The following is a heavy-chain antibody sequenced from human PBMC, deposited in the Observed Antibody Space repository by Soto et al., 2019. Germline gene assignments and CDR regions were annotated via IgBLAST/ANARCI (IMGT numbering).Heavy chain of an antibody. CDR2: IYYSGST. CDR3: ASIPAYDYVWWSYRYSFRAFDI. V-gene: IGHV4-59*01. D-gene: IGHD3-16*02. Sequence: SETLSLTCTVSGGSISSYYWSWIRQPPGKGLEWIGYIYYSGSTNYNPSLKSRVTISVDTSKNQFSLKLSSVTAADTAVYYCASIPAYDYVWWSYRYSFRAFDIWGQGTMVTVSS. J-gene: IGHJ3*02. CDR1: GGSISSYY.